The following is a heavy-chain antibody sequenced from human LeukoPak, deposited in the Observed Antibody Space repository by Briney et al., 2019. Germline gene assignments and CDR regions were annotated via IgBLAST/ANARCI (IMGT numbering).Heavy chain of an antibody. D-gene: IGHD5-24*01. V-gene: IGHV4-59*01. CDR1: GGSISSYY. J-gene: IGHJ4*02. Sequence: SETLSLTCTVSGGSISSYYWSWIRQPPGKGLEWIGYIYYSGSTNYNPSLRSRVTISVDTSKNQFSLKLSSVTAADTAVYYCARALRDGYTNTIDYWGQGTLVTVSS. CDR2: IYYSGST. CDR3: ARALRDGYTNTIDY.